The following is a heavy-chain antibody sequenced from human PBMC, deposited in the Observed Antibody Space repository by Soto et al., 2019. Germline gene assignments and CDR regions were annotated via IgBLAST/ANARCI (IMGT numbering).Heavy chain of an antibody. CDR2: IWYDGSNK. D-gene: IGHD6-19*01. V-gene: IGHV3-33*01. CDR1: GFTFSSYG. J-gene: IGHJ6*03. Sequence: GGSLRLSCAASGFTFSSYGMHWVRQAPGKGLEWVAVIWYDGSNKYYADSVKGRFTISRDNSKNTLYLQMNSLRAEDTAVYYCARESSSGWYFYYYYYMDVWGKGTTVTVSS. CDR3: ARESSSGWYFYYYYYMDV.